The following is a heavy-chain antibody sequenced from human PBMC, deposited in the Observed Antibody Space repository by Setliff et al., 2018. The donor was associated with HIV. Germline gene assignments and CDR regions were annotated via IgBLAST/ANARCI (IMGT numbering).Heavy chain of an antibody. V-gene: IGHV4-38-2*01. CDR3: ARIFGDQGYYYGMDV. D-gene: IGHD3-3*01. Sequence: SETLSLTCSVAGYSLTRGYYWGWIRQPPGEGLEWIASSFHSGSTYSSASPKSRVTTSVDTSKNQFSLKLSSVIAADTAVYYCARIFGDQGYYYGMDVWGQGTTVTVSS. J-gene: IGHJ6*02. CDR1: GYSLTRGYY. CDR2: SFHSGST.